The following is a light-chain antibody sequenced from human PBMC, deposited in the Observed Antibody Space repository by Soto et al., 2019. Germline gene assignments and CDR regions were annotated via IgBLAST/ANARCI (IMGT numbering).Light chain of an antibody. Sequence: ETVLTQSPGTLSLSLGERATLSCRASQSVSSSYLAWYQQKPGQAPRLHMYGASSRATGIPDRFSGSGSGTDFTLTISRLEPEDFAVYYCQQYGSSPYTFGQGTKVDIK. CDR1: QSVSSSY. J-gene: IGKJ2*01. CDR3: QQYGSSPYT. CDR2: GAS. V-gene: IGKV3-20*01.